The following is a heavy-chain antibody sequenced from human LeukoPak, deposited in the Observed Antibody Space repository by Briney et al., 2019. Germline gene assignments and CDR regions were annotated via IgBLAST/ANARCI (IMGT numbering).Heavy chain of an antibody. Sequence: SETLSLTCTVSGGSISSYYWSWIRQPPGKGLEWIGYIYYSGSTNYNPSLKSRVTISVDTSKNQFSLKLSSVTAADTAVYYCARRDGYNYVADYWGQGTLVTVSS. CDR2: IYYSGST. V-gene: IGHV4-59*12. CDR1: GGSISSYY. D-gene: IGHD5-24*01. CDR3: ARRDGYNYVADY. J-gene: IGHJ4*02.